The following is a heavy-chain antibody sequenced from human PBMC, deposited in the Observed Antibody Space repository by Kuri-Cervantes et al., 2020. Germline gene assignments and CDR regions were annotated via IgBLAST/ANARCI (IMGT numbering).Heavy chain of an antibody. CDR2: IHHTGST. J-gene: IGHJ3*02. D-gene: IGHD3-22*01. V-gene: IGHV4-59*13. CDR1: GVSISTSY. Sequence: SETLSLTCSVSGVSISTSYWSWIRQTPGRGLEWIGYIHHTGSTNYNPSLKSRVTISVDTSKNQFSLRLSSVTAADTAVYYCARGYFDSSGYSNPFNIWGRGP. CDR3: ARGYFDSSGYSNPFNI.